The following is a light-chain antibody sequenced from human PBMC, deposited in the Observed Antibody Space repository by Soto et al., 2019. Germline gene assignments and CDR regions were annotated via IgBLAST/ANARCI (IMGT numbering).Light chain of an antibody. CDR1: QSITNY. CDR3: QQYYTTPSIT. Sequence: DIQMTQSPSSLSASVGDTVTITCRASQSITNYLAWYQQKPGQPPKLLISWASTRESGVPDRFSGSGSGTDFTLTISSLQAEDVALYYCQQYYTTPSITFGQGTRLENK. J-gene: IGKJ5*01. CDR2: WAS. V-gene: IGKV4-1*01.